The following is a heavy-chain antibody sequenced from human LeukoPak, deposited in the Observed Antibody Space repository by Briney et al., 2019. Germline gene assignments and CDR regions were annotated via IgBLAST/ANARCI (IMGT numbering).Heavy chain of an antibody. CDR3: ARDGRTVVSPSVDAFDI. V-gene: IGHV3-21*01. Sequence: GGSLRLSCAASGFTFSTYNMNWVRQAPGKGLEWVSSITNSSSYTFYADSVKGRFAISRDNAKNSLYLQMNSLRAEETAVYYCARDGRTVVSPSVDAFDIWGQGTMVTVSS. CDR2: ITNSSSYT. CDR1: GFTFSTYN. D-gene: IGHD4-23*01. J-gene: IGHJ3*02.